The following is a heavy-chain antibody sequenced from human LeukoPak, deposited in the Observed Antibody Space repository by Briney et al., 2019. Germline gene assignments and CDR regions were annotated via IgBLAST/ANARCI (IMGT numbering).Heavy chain of an antibody. CDR3: AKALSSSFTGSSWEY. J-gene: IGHJ4*02. CDR1: GFTFDDYA. D-gene: IGHD6-6*01. CDR2: INWNGGKI. V-gene: IGHV3-9*03. Sequence: GGSLRLSCAASGFTFDDYAMHWIRQAPGKGLEWVSGINWNGGKIGYADSMKGRFTISRDSAKSSLYLQMNTLRAEDMAFYYCAKALSSSFTGSSWEYWGQGTLVTVSS.